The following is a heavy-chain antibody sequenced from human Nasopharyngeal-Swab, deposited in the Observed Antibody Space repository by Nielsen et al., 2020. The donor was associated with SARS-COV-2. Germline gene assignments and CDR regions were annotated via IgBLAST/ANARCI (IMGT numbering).Heavy chain of an antibody. CDR1: GGSISSYY. CDR3: ARDRGGIWDY. J-gene: IGHJ4*02. CDR2: IYYSGST. D-gene: IGHD3-10*01. V-gene: IGHV4-59*01. Sequence: SETLSLTCTVSGGSISSYYWRWIRQPPGKGLEWIGYIYYSGSTNYNPSLKSRVTISVDTSKNQFSLKLSSVTAADTAVYYCARDRGGIWDYWGQGTLVTVSS.